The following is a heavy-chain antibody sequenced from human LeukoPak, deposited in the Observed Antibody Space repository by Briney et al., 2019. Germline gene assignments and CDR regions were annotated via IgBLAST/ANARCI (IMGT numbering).Heavy chain of an antibody. Sequence: GGSLRLSCAASGFTFSSYSMNWVRQAPGKGLEWVSSISSSSSYIYYADSVKGRFTTSRDNAKNSLYLQMNSLRAEDTAVYYCARAWGDWFDPWGQGTLVIVSS. CDR3: ARAWGDWFDP. J-gene: IGHJ5*02. CDR2: ISSSSSYI. D-gene: IGHD3-16*01. CDR1: GFTFSSYS. V-gene: IGHV3-21*01.